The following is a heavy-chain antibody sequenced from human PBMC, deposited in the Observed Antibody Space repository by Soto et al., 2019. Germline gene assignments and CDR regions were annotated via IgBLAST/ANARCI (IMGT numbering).Heavy chain of an antibody. V-gene: IGHV4-59*02. J-gene: IGHJ6*02. CDR2: MHYTGFS. Sequence: PSETLSLTCSFSGDSVTSHYLTWIRQSPEKGLEWIGYMHYTGFSHSNPSLKSRLTISVDRSKNQFTLQLTSVTVADTAVYYCASPALFDWLLSERMANNYYYYGMDVWGQGTTVTVSS. CDR1: GDSVTSHY. CDR3: ASPALFDWLLSERMANNYYYYGMDV. D-gene: IGHD3-9*01.